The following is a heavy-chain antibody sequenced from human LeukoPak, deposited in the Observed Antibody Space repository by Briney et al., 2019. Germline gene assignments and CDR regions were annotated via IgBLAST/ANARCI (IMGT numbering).Heavy chain of an antibody. CDR3: ARFGSNPYYFDY. J-gene: IGHJ4*02. V-gene: IGHV4-59*08. CDR1: GGSISSYY. Sequence: ASETLSLTCTVSGGSISSYYWSWIRQPPGKGLEWIGYIYYSGSTNYNPSLKSRVTMSVDTSKNQFSLKLSSVTAADTAVYYCARFGSNPYYFDYWGQGTLVTVSS. D-gene: IGHD3-10*01. CDR2: IYYSGST.